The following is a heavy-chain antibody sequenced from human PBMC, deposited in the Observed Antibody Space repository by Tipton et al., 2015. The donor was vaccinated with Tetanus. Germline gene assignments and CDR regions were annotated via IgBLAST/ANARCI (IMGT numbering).Heavy chain of an antibody. CDR2: IKNKADGGTT. CDR3: TRTGRVGSGYRDDC. J-gene: IGHJ4*02. V-gene: IGHV3-15*07. CDR1: GLFFKNAW. Sequence: SLRLSCATSGLFFKNAWMNWVRQAPGKGLEWVGRIKNKADGGTTDYSARVKDRFPISRDDSKDTRFLQRNSLKTEDTAVYGCTRTGRVGSGYRDDCWGRGTLIVVSS. D-gene: IGHD1-26*01.